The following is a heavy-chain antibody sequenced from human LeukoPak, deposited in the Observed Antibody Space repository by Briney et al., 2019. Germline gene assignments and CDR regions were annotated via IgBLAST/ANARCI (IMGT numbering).Heavy chain of an antibody. V-gene: IGHV3-7*01. Sequence: GGSLRLSCAASGFTFNRHWMTWVRQAPERGLEWVANISPDGCEKNYVDSVRGRFTISRDNAKNSLFLQMNSLRVEDTAVYYCARDVNGGSFDYWGQGTLVTVSS. J-gene: IGHJ4*02. D-gene: IGHD4-23*01. CDR1: GFTFNRHW. CDR2: ISPDGCEK. CDR3: ARDVNGGSFDY.